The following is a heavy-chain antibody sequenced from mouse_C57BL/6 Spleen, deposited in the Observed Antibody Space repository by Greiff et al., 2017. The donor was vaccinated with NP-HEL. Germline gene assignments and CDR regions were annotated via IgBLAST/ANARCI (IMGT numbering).Heavy chain of an antibody. D-gene: IGHD1-1*01. CDR1: GYTFTSYW. CDR2: IYPGSGST. CDR3: ARHVTTVNHCYAMDY. V-gene: IGHV1-55*01. Sequence: QVQLKQPGAELVKPGASVKMSCKASGYTFTSYWITWVKQRPGQGLEWIGDIYPGSGSTNYNEKFKSKATLTVDTSSSTAYMQLSSLTSEDSTVYNCARHVTTVNHCYAMDYWGQGTSVTVSS. J-gene: IGHJ4*01.